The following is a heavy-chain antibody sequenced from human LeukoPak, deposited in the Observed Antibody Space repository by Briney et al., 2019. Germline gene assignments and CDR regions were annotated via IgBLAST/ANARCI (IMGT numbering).Heavy chain of an antibody. CDR3: ASNPPNTGDFYY. Sequence: ASVKVSCKTSGYTFTNLDINWLRQAPGQGLEWMGWMSPNSGDTGYAQKFQGRVSMTRDIFKSTAYMELCSLRSEDTAIYYCASNPPNTGDFYYWGLGTLVTVSS. CDR1: GYTFTNLD. CDR2: MSPNSGDT. D-gene: IGHD1-1*01. J-gene: IGHJ4*02. V-gene: IGHV1-8*01.